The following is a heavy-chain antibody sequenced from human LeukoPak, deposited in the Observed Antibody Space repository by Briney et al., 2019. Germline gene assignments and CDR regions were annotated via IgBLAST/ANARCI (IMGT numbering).Heavy chain of an antibody. CDR2: IYYTGNT. V-gene: IGHV4-39*01. CDR1: GVSISSSYSY. CDR3: ARQTGSGLFILP. D-gene: IGHD3/OR15-3a*01. J-gene: IGHJ4*02. Sequence: PWETLSLTCTVSGVSISSSYSYWGRIRQPPGMGLEWIGSIYYTGNTYYNASLKSQVSISIDTSKNQFSLKLTSVTAADTAVYYCARQTGSGLFILPGGQGTLVTVSS.